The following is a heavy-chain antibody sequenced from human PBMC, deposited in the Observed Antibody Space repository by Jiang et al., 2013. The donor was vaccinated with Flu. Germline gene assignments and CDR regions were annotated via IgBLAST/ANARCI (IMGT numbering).Heavy chain of an antibody. CDR1: GYTFNSNG. J-gene: IGHJ6*04. D-gene: IGHD2-15*01. V-gene: IGHV1-18*01. CDR3: ARARDIEVVVVATRYGMDV. Sequence: GAEVKKPGASVKVSCKASGYTFNSNGISWVRQAPGQGLEWMGWISAYNGNTNYAQKLQGRVTMTTDTSTSTAYMELRSLRSDDTAVYYCARARDIEVVVVATRYGMDVWGKGTTVTVSS. CDR2: ISAYNGNT.